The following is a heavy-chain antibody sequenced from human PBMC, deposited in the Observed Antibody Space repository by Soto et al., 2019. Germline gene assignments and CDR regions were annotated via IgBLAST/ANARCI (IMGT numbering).Heavy chain of an antibody. D-gene: IGHD2-2*01. Sequence: SETLSLTCVVYGGSFSGYYWSWIRQPPGKGLEWIGEINHSGSTNYNPSLKSRVTISVDTSKNQFSLKLSSVTAADTAVYYCARGAWYIVVVPAAPGWFDPWGQGTLVTVSS. V-gene: IGHV4-34*01. CDR1: GGSFSGYY. CDR2: INHSGST. J-gene: IGHJ5*02. CDR3: ARGAWYIVVVPAAPGWFDP.